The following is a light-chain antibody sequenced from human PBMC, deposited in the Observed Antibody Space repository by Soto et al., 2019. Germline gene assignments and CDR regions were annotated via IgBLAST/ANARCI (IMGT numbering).Light chain of an antibody. Sequence: SALTQPPSVSGSPGQSVTISCTGTSSDVGSYDRVSWYQQPPGTAPQLLIYEVNNRPSGVPDRFSGSKSGNTASLTISGLQAEDEADYYCSSYTNTYALVFGGGTKLTVL. V-gene: IGLV2-18*02. CDR1: SSDVGSYDR. J-gene: IGLJ3*02. CDR3: SSYTNTYALV. CDR2: EVN.